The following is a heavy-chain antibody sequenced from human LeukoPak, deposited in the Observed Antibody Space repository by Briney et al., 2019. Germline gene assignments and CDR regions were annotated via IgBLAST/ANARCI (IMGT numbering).Heavy chain of an antibody. D-gene: IGHD5-18*01. Sequence: AGGSLRLSCAASGFTFNNYAMTWVRQAPGKGLEWVSVINGGSGNSYYADSVKGRFSVSRDNSKNTPYLQMNSLRDEDTAVYYCAKGQGYNYGDSIDYWGQGTLVTVSS. CDR1: GFTFNNYA. CDR3: AKGQGYNYGDSIDY. V-gene: IGHV3-23*01. J-gene: IGHJ4*02. CDR2: INGGSGNS.